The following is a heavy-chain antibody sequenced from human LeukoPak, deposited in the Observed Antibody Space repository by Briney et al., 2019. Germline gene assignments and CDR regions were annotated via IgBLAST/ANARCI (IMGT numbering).Heavy chain of an antibody. D-gene: IGHD2-8*01. J-gene: IGHJ5*02. V-gene: IGHV1-69*13. CDR1: GGTFSSYA. CDR2: IIPIFGTA. Sequence: SVKVSCKASGGTFSSYAISWVRQAPGQGLEWMGGIIPIFGTANYAQKFQGRVTITADESTGTAYMELSSLRSEDTAVYYCARSTVLMVYAISWFDPWGQGTLVTVSS. CDR3: ARSTVLMVYAISWFDP.